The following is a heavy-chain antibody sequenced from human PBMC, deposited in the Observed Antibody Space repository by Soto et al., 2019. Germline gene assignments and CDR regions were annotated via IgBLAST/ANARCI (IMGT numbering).Heavy chain of an antibody. Sequence: ASETLSLTCAVYGGSFSGYYWSWIRQPPGKGLEWIGEINHSGSTNYNPSLKSRVTISVDTSKNQFSLKLSSETAADTAVYYCARGRRRSITMVRGARVPGYGMDVWGQGTTVTVSS. D-gene: IGHD3-10*01. J-gene: IGHJ6*02. V-gene: IGHV4-34*01. CDR3: ARGRRRSITMVRGARVPGYGMDV. CDR1: GGSFSGYY. CDR2: INHSGST.